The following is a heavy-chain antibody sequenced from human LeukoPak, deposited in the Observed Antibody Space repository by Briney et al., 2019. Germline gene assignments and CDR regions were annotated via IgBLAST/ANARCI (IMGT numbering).Heavy chain of an antibody. CDR1: GGSISSYY. J-gene: IGHJ4*02. CDR3: ARAQADWGLY. CDR2: IYYSGST. Sequence: SETLSLTCTVSGGSISSYYWSWIRQPPGKGLEWIGYIYYSGSTNYNPSLKSRVTISVDTSKNQFSLELSSVTAADTAVYYCARAQADWGLYWGQGTLVTVSS. D-gene: IGHD3-9*01. V-gene: IGHV4-59*01.